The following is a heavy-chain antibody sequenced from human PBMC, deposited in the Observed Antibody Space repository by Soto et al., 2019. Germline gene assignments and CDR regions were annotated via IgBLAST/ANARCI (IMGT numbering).Heavy chain of an antibody. V-gene: IGHV4-59*02. CDR2: NHYTGRT. J-gene: IGHJ6*03. D-gene: IGHD3-3*01. CDR1: GGAVRDYY. CDR3: ARNQAGTVFGLPTHFYYMDV. Sequence: SESLSLNFIDSGGAVRDYYWSWMRHAPGKELGWIGYNHYTGRTDFNPSLKSRLSMSVDTSKNQFSLELTSVTAADTAVYYCARNQAGTVFGLPTHFYYMDVWGKGTTVTVSS.